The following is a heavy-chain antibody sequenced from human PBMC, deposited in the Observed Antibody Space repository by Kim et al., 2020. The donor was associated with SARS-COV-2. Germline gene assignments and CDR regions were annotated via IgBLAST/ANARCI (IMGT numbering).Heavy chain of an antibody. J-gene: IGHJ4*02. D-gene: IGHD3-10*01. CDR3: ARLPRRFGEEAIDY. CDR2: IYYSGST. CDR1: GGSISSSSYY. V-gene: IGHV4-39*01. Sequence: SETLSLTCTVSGGSISSSSYYWGWIRQPPGKGLEWIGSIYYSGSTYYNPSLKSRVSISVDTSKNQFSLKLSSVTAADTAVYYCARLPRRFGEEAIDYWGQGTLVTVSS.